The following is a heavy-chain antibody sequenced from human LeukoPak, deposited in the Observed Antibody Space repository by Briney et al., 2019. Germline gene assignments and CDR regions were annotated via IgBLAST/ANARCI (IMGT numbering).Heavy chain of an antibody. V-gene: IGHV3-23*01. D-gene: IGHD5-12*01. CDR3: AKDGGVNSGHDFGYYGMDV. CDR1: GFTFSSYA. CDR2: ISGSGGST. Sequence: GGSLRLSCAASGFTFSSYAMSWVRQAPGKGLEWVSAISGSGGSTYYADSVKGRFTISRDNSKNTLYLQMNSLRAEDTAVYYCAKDGGVNSGHDFGYYGMDVWGKGTTVTVSS. J-gene: IGHJ6*04.